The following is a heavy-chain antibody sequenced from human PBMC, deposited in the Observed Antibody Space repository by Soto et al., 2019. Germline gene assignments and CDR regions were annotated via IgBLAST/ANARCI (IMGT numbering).Heavy chain of an antibody. CDR2: INHSGST. J-gene: IGHJ6*04. CDR1: GGSFSGYY. Sequence: ASETLSLTCAVYGGSFSGYYWSWIRQPPGKGLEWIGEINHSGSTNYNPSLKSRVTISVDTSKNQFSLKLSSVTAEDTAVYYCARGEVDVWGKGTTVTVSS. CDR3: ARGEVDV. V-gene: IGHV4-34*01.